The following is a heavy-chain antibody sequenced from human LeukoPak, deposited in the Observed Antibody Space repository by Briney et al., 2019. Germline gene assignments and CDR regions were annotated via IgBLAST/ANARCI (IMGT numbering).Heavy chain of an antibody. Sequence: SETLSLTCTVSGGFISRFYWSWTRQPPGKGLEWIGYIFSGGTNYNPSLKSRVTISVDTSNNQFSLKLSSVTAADTAVYYCARHERYYYDTSGYSDWGQGTLVTVSS. CDR1: GGFISRFY. CDR3: ARHERYYYDTSGYSD. CDR2: IFSGGT. V-gene: IGHV4-59*08. D-gene: IGHD3-22*01. J-gene: IGHJ4*02.